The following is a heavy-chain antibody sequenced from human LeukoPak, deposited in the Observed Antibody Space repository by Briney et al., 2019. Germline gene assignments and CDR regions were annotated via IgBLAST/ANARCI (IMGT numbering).Heavy chain of an antibody. CDR2: INPTGGST. V-gene: IGHV1-8*02. J-gene: IGHJ4*02. Sequence: EASVKVSCKASGYTFNTYGITWVRQAPGQGLEWMGLINPTGGSTGYAQKFQGRVTMTRNTSISTAYMELSSLRSEDTAVYYCARGGNYYDSSSDYWGQGTLVTVSS. CDR1: GYTFNTYG. D-gene: IGHD3-22*01. CDR3: ARGGNYYDSSSDY.